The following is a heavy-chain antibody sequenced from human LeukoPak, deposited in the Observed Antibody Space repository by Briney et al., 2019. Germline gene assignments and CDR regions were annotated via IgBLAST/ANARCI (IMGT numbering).Heavy chain of an antibody. V-gene: IGHV3-21*06. CDR1: GFAFSSYA. D-gene: IGHD3-22*01. CDR3: ARRGYHDSSGYDY. Sequence: GGSLRLSCAASGFAFSSYAMNWVRQAPGKGLEWVSSISGRSADIYYADSVKGRFTISRDNAKNSVFLQMNNLRVEDTAIYYCARRGYHDSSGYDYWGQGTPVTVSS. J-gene: IGHJ4*02. CDR2: ISGRSADI.